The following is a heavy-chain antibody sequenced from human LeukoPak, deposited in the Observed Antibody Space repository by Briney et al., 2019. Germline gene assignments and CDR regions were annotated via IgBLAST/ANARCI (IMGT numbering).Heavy chain of an antibody. V-gene: IGHV3-21*01. D-gene: IGHD2-2*01. J-gene: IGHJ4*02. CDR2: TTSSGSDM. CDR1: GFAFSTYT. CDR3: ARGGGCHRTNCYWADY. Sequence: PGGSLRLSCAASGFAFSTYTMNWVRQPPGKGLEWVSSTTSSGSDMYYVDSVKGRFTISRDNTKNSLFLQMNSLRAEDTAVYYCARGGGCHRTNCYWADYWGQGTLVTVSS.